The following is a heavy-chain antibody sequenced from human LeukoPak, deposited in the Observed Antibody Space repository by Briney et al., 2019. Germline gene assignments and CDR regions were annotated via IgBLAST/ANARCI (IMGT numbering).Heavy chain of an antibody. J-gene: IGHJ4*02. V-gene: IGHV4-31*03. CDR3: ANLHPPEKLELGY. CDR1: GGSISSGGYY. D-gene: IGHD1-7*01. CDR2: IYYSGST. Sequence: SQTLSLTCTVSGGSISSGGYYWSWIRQHPGKGLEWIGYIYYSGSTNYNPSLKSRVTISVDTSKNQFSLKLSSVTAADTAVYYCANLHPPEKLELGYWGQGTLVTVSS.